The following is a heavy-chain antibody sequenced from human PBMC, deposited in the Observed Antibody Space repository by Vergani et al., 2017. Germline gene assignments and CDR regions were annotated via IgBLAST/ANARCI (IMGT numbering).Heavy chain of an antibody. CDR3: ARYSDSSGYYLSHFDY. D-gene: IGHD3-22*01. V-gene: IGHV1-58*01. J-gene: IGHJ4*02. CDR1: GFTFTSSA. Sequence: QMQLVQSGPEVKKPGTSVKVSCKASGFTFTSSAVQWVRQARGQRLEWIGWIVVGSGNTNYAQKFQERVTISRDMSTSTAYMELSSLRSEDTAVYYCARYSDSSGYYLSHFDYWGQGTLVTVSS. CDR2: IVVGSGNT.